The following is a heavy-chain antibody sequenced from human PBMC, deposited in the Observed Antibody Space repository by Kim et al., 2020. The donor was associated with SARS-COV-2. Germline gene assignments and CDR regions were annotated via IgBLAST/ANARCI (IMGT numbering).Heavy chain of an antibody. J-gene: IGHJ6*02. V-gene: IGHV3-23*01. CDR1: GFTFSSYA. CDR2: ISGSGGST. D-gene: IGHD3-3*01. CDR3: AKDGSITIFGMAPVAGYYYYGMDV. Sequence: GGSLRLSCAASGFTFSSYAMSWVRQAPGKGLEWVSAISGSGGSTYYADSVKGRFTISRDNSKNTLYLQMNSLRAEDTAVYYCAKDGSITIFGMAPVAGYYYYGMDVWGQGTTVTVSS.